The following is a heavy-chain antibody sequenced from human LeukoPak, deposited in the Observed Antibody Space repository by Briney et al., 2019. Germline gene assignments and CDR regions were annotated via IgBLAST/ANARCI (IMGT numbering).Heavy chain of an antibody. CDR1: GYTFTSYG. CDR3: ARDHLGYYDSSGYYSVY. Sequence: ASVKVSCKASGYTFTSYGISWVRQAPGQGLEWMGWISAYNGNTNYAQKLQGRVTMTTDTSTSTAYMGLRSLRSDDTAVYYCARDHLGYYDSSGYYSVYWGQGTLVTVSS. D-gene: IGHD3-22*01. V-gene: IGHV1-18*01. CDR2: ISAYNGNT. J-gene: IGHJ4*02.